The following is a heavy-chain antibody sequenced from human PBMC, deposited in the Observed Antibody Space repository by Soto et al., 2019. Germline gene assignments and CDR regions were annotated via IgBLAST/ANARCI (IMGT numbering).Heavy chain of an antibody. CDR2: ISAYNGNK. CDR3: ARDLGQQLVDY. J-gene: IGHJ4*02. CDR1: GGAFSSYA. D-gene: IGHD6-13*01. Sequence: ASVTVSWQAAGGAFSSYAISWVRQAPGQGLGWMGWISAYNGNKKYAQKLQGRVTMTTDTSTSTAYMELRSLRSDDTAVYYCARDLGQQLVDYWGQGTLVTVSS. V-gene: IGHV1-18*01.